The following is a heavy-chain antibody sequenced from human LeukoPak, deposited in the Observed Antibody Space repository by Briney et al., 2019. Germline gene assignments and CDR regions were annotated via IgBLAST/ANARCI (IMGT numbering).Heavy chain of an antibody. CDR2: IRSSSYT. CDR3: ARDIGMVRGVIITNHFDY. CDR1: GFTFSDHY. D-gene: IGHD3-10*01. J-gene: IGHJ4*02. V-gene: IGHV3-11*06. Sequence: PGGSLRLSCAASGFTFSDHYMSWIRRAPGKGLEWVSYIRSSSYTVYADSVKGRFTISRDNAKSSLYLQMNSLRAEDTAVYYCARDIGMVRGVIITNHFDYWGQGTPVTVSS.